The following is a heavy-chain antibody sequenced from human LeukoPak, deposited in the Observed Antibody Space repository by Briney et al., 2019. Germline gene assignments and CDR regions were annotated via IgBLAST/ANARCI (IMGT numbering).Heavy chain of an antibody. Sequence: PGGSLRLSCAASGFTFTIYAMSWVRQAPGKRIEWVSTIIGGGGAYYADSVKGRFTISRDDSKNTLYLQMSSLRAEDTAVYYCAKDVRLSGYDEGGPWGQGTLVTVSS. V-gene: IGHV3-23*01. D-gene: IGHD5-12*01. CDR2: IIGGGGA. CDR3: AKDVRLSGYDEGGP. J-gene: IGHJ5*02. CDR1: GFTFTIYA.